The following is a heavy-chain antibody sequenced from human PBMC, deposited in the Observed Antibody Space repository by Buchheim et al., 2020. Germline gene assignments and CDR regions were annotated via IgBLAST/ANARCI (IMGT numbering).Heavy chain of an antibody. CDR1: GGSFSGYY. V-gene: IGHV4-34*01. CDR3: ARTTYDFWTRHGMDV. D-gene: IGHD3-3*01. J-gene: IGHJ6*02. Sequence: QVQLQQWGAGLLKPSETLSLTCAVYGGSFSGYYWSWIRQPPGTGLEWIGEINHSGSTNYNPSLKSRVTISVDTSKNQFYMKLSSVTAADTAVYYCARTTYDFWTRHGMDVWGQGTT. CDR2: INHSGST.